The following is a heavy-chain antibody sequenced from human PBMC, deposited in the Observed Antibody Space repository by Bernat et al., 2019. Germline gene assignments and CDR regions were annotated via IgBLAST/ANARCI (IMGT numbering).Heavy chain of an antibody. CDR1: GFTFSNYG. V-gene: IGHV3-33*01. CDR2: IWYDSSNS. J-gene: IGHJ4*02. D-gene: IGHD6-25*01. Sequence: QVQLVESGGGVVQPGTSLRLSCVASGFTFSNYGMHWVRQAPGKGLEWVAVIWYDSSNSYYADSVRGRFTISKDNSKNTLFLRMNSLRTEDTGVYYCAREGWSAMAAAGTGADYWGQGTLVSVSS. CDR3: AREGWSAMAAAGTGADY.